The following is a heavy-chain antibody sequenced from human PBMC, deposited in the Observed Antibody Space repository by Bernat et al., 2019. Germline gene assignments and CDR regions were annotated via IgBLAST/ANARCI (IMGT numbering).Heavy chain of an antibody. D-gene: IGHD1-14*01. CDR2: ISSSGSNI. Sequence: QVQLVESGGGLVKPGGSLRLSCAASGFSFSDYYMRWIRQAPGKGLEWVSYISSSGSNIYYADSVKGRFTISRDNAKNSLYLQMNSLRAEDTAVHDCARAGISSHHEVDYWGQGTLVTVSS. CDR3: ARAGISSHHEVDY. V-gene: IGHV3-11*01. CDR1: GFSFSDYY. J-gene: IGHJ4*02.